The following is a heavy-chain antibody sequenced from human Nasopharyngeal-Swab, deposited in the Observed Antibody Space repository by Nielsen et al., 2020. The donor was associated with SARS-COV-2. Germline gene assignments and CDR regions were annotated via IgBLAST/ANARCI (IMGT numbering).Heavy chain of an antibody. J-gene: IGHJ3*02. CDR2: IIPIFGTA. V-gene: IGHV1-69*01. Sequence: WVRQAPGQGLEWMGGIIPIFGTANYAQKFQGRVSITADESTRTAYMELTSLRSEDTAVYYCARGRADDSSGYLIGRLITDDAFDIWGQGTMVTVSS. D-gene: IGHD3-22*01. CDR3: ARGRADDSSGYLIGRLITDDAFDI.